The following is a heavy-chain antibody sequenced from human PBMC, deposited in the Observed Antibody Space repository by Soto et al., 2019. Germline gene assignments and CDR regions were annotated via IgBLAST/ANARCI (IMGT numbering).Heavy chain of an antibody. D-gene: IGHD4-4*01. V-gene: IGHV5-51*01. CDR1: GYSFTTYW. CDR3: ARHEQFYYYYYGMDV. Sequence: LKISCKASGYSFTTYWIAWVRQMPWKGLEWMGIIHPGDSDIRYSPSFQGQVTISADNSISTAYLQWSSLKASDTAMYYCARHEQFYYYYYGMDVWGQGTAVTVSS. J-gene: IGHJ6*02. CDR2: IHPGDSDI.